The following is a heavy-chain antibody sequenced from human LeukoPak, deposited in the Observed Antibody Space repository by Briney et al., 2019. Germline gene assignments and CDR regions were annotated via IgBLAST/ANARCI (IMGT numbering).Heavy chain of an antibody. CDR2: IHYRGNT. CDR3: ARLVGSSWYHEVLFGRDY. D-gene: IGHD6-13*01. J-gene: IGHJ4*02. Sequence: SETLSLTCTVSGYSISSGYYWGWIRQPPGKGLEWIGTIHYRGNTYYNPSLKSRVAISVDTSKNQFSLKLTSVTAADTAMYYCARLVGSSWYHEVLFGRDYWGQGTLVTVSS. V-gene: IGHV4-38-2*02. CDR1: GYSISSGYY.